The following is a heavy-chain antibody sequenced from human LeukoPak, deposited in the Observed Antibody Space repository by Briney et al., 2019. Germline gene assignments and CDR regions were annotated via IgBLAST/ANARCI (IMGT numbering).Heavy chain of an antibody. CDR3: ARERGYDILTGYYSYYYYYMDV. D-gene: IGHD3-9*01. Sequence: SETLSLTCAVYGGSFSGYYWSWIRQPPGKGLEWIGEINRSGSTNYNPSLKSRVTISVDTSKNQFSLKLSSVTAADTAVYYCARERGYDILTGYYSYYYYYMDVWGKGTTVTVSS. CDR2: INRSGST. CDR1: GGSFSGYY. V-gene: IGHV4-34*01. J-gene: IGHJ6*03.